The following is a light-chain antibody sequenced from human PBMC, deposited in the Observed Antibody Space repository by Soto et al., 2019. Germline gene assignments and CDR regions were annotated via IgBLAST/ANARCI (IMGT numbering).Light chain of an antibody. J-gene: IGLJ1*01. CDR2: EVS. V-gene: IGLV2-14*01. Sequence: QSVLTQPASVSGAPGQSITISCTGTTNDVGGYNYVSWYQQHPGKAPKHLIFEVSSRPSGVSNRFSGSKSGNTASLTISALQAEDEADYFCNSYTSSTSRPYVFGTGTKVTVL. CDR3: NSYTSSTSRPYV. CDR1: TNDVGGYNY.